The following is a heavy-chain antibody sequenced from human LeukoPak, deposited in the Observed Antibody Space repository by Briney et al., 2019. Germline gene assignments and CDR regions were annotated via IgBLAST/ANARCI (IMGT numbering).Heavy chain of an antibody. CDR2: ISSSSSTI. CDR3: ARRPNAGFYGIAY. V-gene: IGHV3-48*02. Sequence: GGSLRLSCVASGFTFSDYSMNWVRQAPGKGLEWVSYISSSSSTIYYADSVKGRFTISRDNAKNSLYLQMNSLRDEDTAVYYCARRPNAGFYGIAYWGQGTLVTVSS. CDR1: GFTFSDYS. D-gene: IGHD2/OR15-2a*01. J-gene: IGHJ4*02.